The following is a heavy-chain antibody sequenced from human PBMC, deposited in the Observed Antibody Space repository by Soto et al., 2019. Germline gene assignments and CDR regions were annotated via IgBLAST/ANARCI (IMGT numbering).Heavy chain of an antibody. CDR1: GFSLSNGRLG. V-gene: IGHV2-26*01. CDR3: ARTDKSYDLRGPYYVVDY. J-gene: IGHJ4*02. Sequence: QVTLKESGPVLVKPTETLTLTCAVSGFSLSNGRLGVSWIRQPPGKALEWLAHIFSNDEKSYTTSLKSSLTISKDTSKSQVVLIVTNMDPVDTTTYYCARTDKSYDLRGPYYVVDYWGQGTLVTVSS. D-gene: IGHD3-3*01. CDR2: IFSNDEK.